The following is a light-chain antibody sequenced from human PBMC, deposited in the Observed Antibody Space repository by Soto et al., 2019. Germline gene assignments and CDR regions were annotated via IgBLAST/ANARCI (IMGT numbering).Light chain of an antibody. CDR1: QGINTF. Sequence: IQLTPSPSSLSASVGDRVTITCRASQGINTFLAWYQQTAGKAPKVLIYAASTLQSGVPSRFSGSGSGTDMMITISSLQSEDYATDYCEQLNSYAIRFGQGTRLEIK. CDR3: EQLNSYAIR. V-gene: IGKV1-9*01. CDR2: AAS. J-gene: IGKJ5*01.